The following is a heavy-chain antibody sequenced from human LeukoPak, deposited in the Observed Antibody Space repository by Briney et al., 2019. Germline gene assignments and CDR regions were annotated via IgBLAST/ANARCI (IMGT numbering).Heavy chain of an antibody. CDR1: GGSIGSYY. V-gene: IGHV4-59*01. CDR3: ARDGATAGRYNGSDP. J-gene: IGHJ5*02. Sequence: SETLSLTCTVSGGSIGSYYWSWIRQPPANGLEWIGHIYYSGNTNYNPSLKSRVTISVDTSKNQFSLKLTSVTAADTAVYYCARDGATAGRYNGSDPWGQGTLVTVPS. D-gene: IGHD6-13*01. CDR2: IYYSGNT.